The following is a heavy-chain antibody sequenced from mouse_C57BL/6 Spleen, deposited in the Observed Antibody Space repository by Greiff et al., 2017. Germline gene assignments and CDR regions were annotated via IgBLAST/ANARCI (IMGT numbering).Heavy chain of an antibody. CDR1: GYSFTGYY. Sequence: VQLQQSGPELVKPGASVKISCKASGYSFTGYYMNWVKQSPEKSLEWIGEINPSTGGTTYNQKFKAKATLTVDKSSSTAYMQLKSLTSEDSAVYYCARRGYYYGSSFDYWGQGTTRTVAS. CDR2: INPSTGGT. J-gene: IGHJ2*01. CDR3: ARRGYYYGSSFDY. V-gene: IGHV1-42*01. D-gene: IGHD1-1*01.